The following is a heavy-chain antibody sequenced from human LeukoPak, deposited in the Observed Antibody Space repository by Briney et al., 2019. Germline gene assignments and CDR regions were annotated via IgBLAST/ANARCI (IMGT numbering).Heavy chain of an antibody. J-gene: IGHJ4*02. Sequence: GGSQRLSCAASGFTVSSNYMSWVRQAPGKGLEWVSVIYSGGSTYYADSVKGRFTISRDNSKNTLYLQMNSLRAEDTAVYYCARDRGSSSPGFVYWGQGTLVTVSS. CDR3: ARDRGSSSPGFVY. CDR1: GFTVSSNY. CDR2: IYSGGST. D-gene: IGHD1-26*01. V-gene: IGHV3-53*01.